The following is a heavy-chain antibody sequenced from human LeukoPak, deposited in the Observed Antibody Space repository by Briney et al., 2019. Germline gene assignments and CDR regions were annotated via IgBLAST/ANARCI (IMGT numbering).Heavy chain of an antibody. CDR3: GRDAGQYGGYHPHDY. Sequence: GGSLRHSCAASGFTFNSYWMSWVRQAPGKGLEWVANIKQDRSEKYYVDSVKGRFTISRDNAKNSLYLQMNSLRAEDTAVYYCGRDAGQYGGYHPHDYWGQGTLVTVSS. CDR1: GFTFNSYW. J-gene: IGHJ4*02. CDR2: IKQDRSEK. D-gene: IGHD5-12*01. V-gene: IGHV3-7*01.